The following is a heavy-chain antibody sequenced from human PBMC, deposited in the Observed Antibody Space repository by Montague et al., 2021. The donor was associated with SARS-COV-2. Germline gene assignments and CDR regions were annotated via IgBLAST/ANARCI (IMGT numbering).Heavy chain of an antibody. J-gene: IGHJ4*02. CDR1: GYSISNYY. CDR2: IFSSGTA. CDR3: ARGEVAGPFDY. V-gene: IGHV4-59*01. Sequence: SEPLSLTCSVSGYSISNYYWSWIRQPPGKGLEWLGYIFSSGTATYNASLRSRLTISVDTSTNQFSLKVTSVTTADTATYYCARGEVAGPFDYWGRGTLVTVSS. D-gene: IGHD6-19*01.